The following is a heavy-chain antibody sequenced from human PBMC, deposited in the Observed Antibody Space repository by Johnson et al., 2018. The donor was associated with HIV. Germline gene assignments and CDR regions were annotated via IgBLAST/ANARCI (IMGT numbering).Heavy chain of an antibody. CDR1: GFTFSSYG. CDR2: ISYDGSSK. D-gene: IGHD2-15*01. J-gene: IGHJ3*02. CDR3: ALGGSWYAFDI. V-gene: IGHV3-30*03. Sequence: QVQLVESGGGVVQPGRSLRLSCAASGFTFSSYGMHWVRQAPGKGLEWVAVISYDGSSKYYADSVKGRFTISRDNSKNTLYLQMNSLRAEDTAVYYCALGGSWYAFDIWGQGTMVTVSS.